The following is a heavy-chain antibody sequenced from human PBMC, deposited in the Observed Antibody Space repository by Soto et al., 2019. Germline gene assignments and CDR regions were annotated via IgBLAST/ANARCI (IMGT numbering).Heavy chain of an antibody. CDR1: GYTFSSYV. CDR2: ISPYNGNT. CDR3: AREGGVWGSFRYFDY. J-gene: IGHJ4*02. V-gene: IGHV1-18*04. Sequence: QVQLVQSGVEVQKPGASVKVSCKASGYTFSSYVINWLRQAPGQGLEWMGWISPYNGNTNYGQNLQGRGTMTTDTSTSIVDMELRSLRSDDTAVYYCAREGGVWGSFRYFDYWGQGTLVTVSP. D-gene: IGHD3-16*02.